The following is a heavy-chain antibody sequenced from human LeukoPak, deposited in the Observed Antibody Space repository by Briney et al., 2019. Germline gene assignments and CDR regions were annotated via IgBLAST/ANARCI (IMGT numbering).Heavy chain of an antibody. CDR3: ATSPGVVVVAATRVYY. J-gene: IGHJ4*02. V-gene: IGHV3-23*01. CDR1: GFTFSSYA. D-gene: IGHD2-15*01. CDR2: ISGSGGST. Sequence: GGSLRLSCAASGFTFSSYAMSWVRQAPGKGLEWVSAISGSGGSTYYADSVKGRFTISRDNSKNTLYLQMNSVGAEDTAVHYCATSPGVVVVAATRVYYWGQGTLVTVS.